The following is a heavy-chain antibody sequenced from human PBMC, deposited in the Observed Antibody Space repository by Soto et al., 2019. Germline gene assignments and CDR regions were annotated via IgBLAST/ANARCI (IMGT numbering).Heavy chain of an antibody. CDR2: IYYSGST. J-gene: IGHJ4*02. CDR3: ARDAIAATTRGFDY. CDR1: GGSISSGGYY. D-gene: IGHD6-13*01. V-gene: IGHV4-31*03. Sequence: SETLSLTCTVSGGSISSGGYYWSWIRQHPGKGLEWIGYIYYSGSTYYNPSLKSRVTISVDTSKNQFSLKLSSVTAADTAVYYCARDAIAATTRGFDYWGQGTLVTVSS.